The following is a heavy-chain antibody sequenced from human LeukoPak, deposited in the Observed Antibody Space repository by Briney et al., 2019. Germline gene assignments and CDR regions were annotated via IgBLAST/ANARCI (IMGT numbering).Heavy chain of an antibody. Sequence: SETLSLTCAVYGGSFSGYYWSWIRQPPGKGLEWIGEINHSGSTNYNTSLKSRVTISVDTSKNQFSLKLSSVTAADTAVYYCARGGARWFGELVRRWFDPWGQGTLVTVSS. J-gene: IGHJ5*02. CDR2: INHSGST. D-gene: IGHD3-10*01. V-gene: IGHV4-34*01. CDR3: ARGGARWFGELVRRWFDP. CDR1: GGSFSGYY.